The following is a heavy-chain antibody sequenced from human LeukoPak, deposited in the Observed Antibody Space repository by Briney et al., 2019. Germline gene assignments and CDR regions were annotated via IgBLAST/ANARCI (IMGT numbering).Heavy chain of an antibody. V-gene: IGHV3-11*01. CDR3: ATSLLWFGELSSLDY. D-gene: IGHD3-10*01. CDR2: ISSSGSTI. Sequence: GGSLRLSCAASGFTFSDYYMSWIRQAPGKGLEWVSYISSSGSTIYYADSVKGRFTISRDNAKNSLYLQMNSLRAEDTAVYYCATSLLWFGELSSLDYWGQGTLVTVSS. CDR1: GFTFSDYY. J-gene: IGHJ4*02.